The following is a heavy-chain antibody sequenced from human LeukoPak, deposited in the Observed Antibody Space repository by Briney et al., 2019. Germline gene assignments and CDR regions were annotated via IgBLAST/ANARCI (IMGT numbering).Heavy chain of an antibody. Sequence: SETLSLTCTVSGGSITTHYWSWIRQPAGREVEWIGRVYNTGSTKYNPSLESRVTMSVDTSSNRFSLRLGSVTAADTAVYYCARDLLGDYGTFDIWGQGTMVTVSS. V-gene: IGHV4-4*07. D-gene: IGHD4-17*01. J-gene: IGHJ3*02. CDR1: GGSITTHY. CDR3: ARDLLGDYGTFDI. CDR2: VYNTGST.